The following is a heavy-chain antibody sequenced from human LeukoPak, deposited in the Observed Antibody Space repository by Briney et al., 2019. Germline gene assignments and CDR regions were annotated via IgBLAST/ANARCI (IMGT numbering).Heavy chain of an antibody. J-gene: IGHJ3*02. D-gene: IGHD3-3*01. CDR3: ARGGSSRRITIFGVVSNAFDI. Sequence: GGSLRLSCAASGFTFSSYWMSWVRQAPGKGLEWVANIKQDGSEKYYVDSVKGRFTISRDNAKNSLYLQMNSLRAEDTAVYYCARGGSSRRITIFGVVSNAFDIWGQGTTVTVSS. V-gene: IGHV3-7*01. CDR1: GFTFSSYW. CDR2: IKQDGSEK.